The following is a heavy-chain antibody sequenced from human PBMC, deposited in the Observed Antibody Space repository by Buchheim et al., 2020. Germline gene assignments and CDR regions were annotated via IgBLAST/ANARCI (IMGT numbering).Heavy chain of an antibody. CDR1: GFTFSSYG. D-gene: IGHD1-26*01. CDR3: AKSRSYYRSYFDY. Sequence: QVQLVESGGGVVQPGRSLRLSCAASGFTFSSYGMHWVRQAPGKGLEWVAVISYDGSNKYYADSVKGRFTISRDNSKNTLYLQMNSLRAEDTAVYYCAKSRSYYRSYFDYWGQGTL. V-gene: IGHV3-30*18. J-gene: IGHJ4*02. CDR2: ISYDGSNK.